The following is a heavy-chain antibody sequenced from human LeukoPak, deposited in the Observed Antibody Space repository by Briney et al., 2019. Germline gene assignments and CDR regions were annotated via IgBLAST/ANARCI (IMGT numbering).Heavy chain of an antibody. Sequence: SVKVSCKASGYTFTSYYMHWVRQAPGQGLEWMGGFIPIFGTANYAQKFQGRVTITADESTSTAYMELSSLRSEDTAVYYCARAGVGYYGSGSYYNCAYWGQGTLVTVSS. CDR2: FIPIFGTA. V-gene: IGHV1-69*13. CDR3: ARAGVGYYGSGSYYNCAY. D-gene: IGHD3-10*01. J-gene: IGHJ4*02. CDR1: GYTFTSYY.